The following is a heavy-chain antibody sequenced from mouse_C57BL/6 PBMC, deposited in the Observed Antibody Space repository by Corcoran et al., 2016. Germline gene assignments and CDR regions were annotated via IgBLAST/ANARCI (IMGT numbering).Heavy chain of an antibody. D-gene: IGHD2-5*01. Sequence: QIQLVQSGPELKKPGETVKISCKASGYTFTTCGMSWVKQAPGKGLKWLGWINTYSGVPTYADDFKGRFAFSLETSASTAYLQINNLKNEDMATYFCARGNSNSFAYWGQGTLVTVSA. CDR3: ARGNSNSFAY. V-gene: IGHV9-3*01. J-gene: IGHJ3*01. CDR2: INTYSGVP. CDR1: GYTFTTCG.